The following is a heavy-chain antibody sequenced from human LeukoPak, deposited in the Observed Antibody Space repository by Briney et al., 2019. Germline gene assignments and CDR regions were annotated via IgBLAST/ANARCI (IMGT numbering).Heavy chain of an antibody. CDR2: IYPGDSDT. Sequence: GESLKISCKGSGYSFTSYWIGWVRQMPGKGLVWMGIIYPGDSDTRYSPSFLGQVTISADKSISTAYLQWSSLKASDTAMYYCARRRMAAAGKDYYYYMDVWGKGTTVTVSS. J-gene: IGHJ6*03. V-gene: IGHV5-51*01. D-gene: IGHD6-13*01. CDR1: GYSFTSYW. CDR3: ARRRMAAAGKDYYYYMDV.